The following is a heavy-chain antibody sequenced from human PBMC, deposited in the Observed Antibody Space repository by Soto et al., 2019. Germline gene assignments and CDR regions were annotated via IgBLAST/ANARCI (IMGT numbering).Heavy chain of an antibody. Sequence: PSQTLXLTCAISGDIFSINSASWNFIRQSPSRGLEWLGRTYYRSKWYNDYAVSVKSRITINPDTSKNQFSLQLNSVTPEDTAVYYCARIVKGVANYFEYWGQGTLVTVSS. CDR2: TYYRSKWYN. CDR1: GDIFSINSAS. J-gene: IGHJ4*02. V-gene: IGHV6-1*01. D-gene: IGHD3-22*01. CDR3: ARIVKGVANYFEY.